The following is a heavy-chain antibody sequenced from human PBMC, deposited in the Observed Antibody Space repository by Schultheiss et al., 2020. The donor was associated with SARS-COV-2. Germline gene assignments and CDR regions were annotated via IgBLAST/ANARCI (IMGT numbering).Heavy chain of an antibody. J-gene: IGHJ6*03. D-gene: IGHD6-19*01. CDR2: IIPMFETT. V-gene: IGHV1-69*13. CDR1: GGTFSSNA. Sequence: SVKVSCKASGGTFSSNAISWVRQAPGQGLEWMGGIIPMFETTQYAQKFQGRVTITADESTGTGYMELNSLRSEDTAVYYCARDRGSGWPYYYYYMDVWGKGTTVTVSS. CDR3: ARDRGSGWPYYYYYMDV.